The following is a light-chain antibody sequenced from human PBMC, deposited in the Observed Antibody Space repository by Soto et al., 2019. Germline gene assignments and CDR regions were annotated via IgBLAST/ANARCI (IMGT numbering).Light chain of an antibody. Sequence: DIQMTQSPSSLSASVGDRVTITCQASQDISNYLNWYQQKPGKAPKLLIYDASNLETGVPSRFSGSGSGTDFTFTISSLQHEDIETYYCQQYDNLPITLGQGTRLEIK. J-gene: IGKJ5*01. CDR1: QDISNY. V-gene: IGKV1-33*01. CDR3: QQYDNLPIT. CDR2: DAS.